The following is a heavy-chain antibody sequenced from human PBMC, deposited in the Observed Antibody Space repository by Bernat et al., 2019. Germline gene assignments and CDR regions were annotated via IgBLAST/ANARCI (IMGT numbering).Heavy chain of an antibody. J-gene: IGHJ4*02. CDR2: IKRDGSET. Sequence: VQLVESGGDLVQPGGSLTLSCAASGFNFRSSWMRWIRQAPGKGLEWVANIKRDGSETYYVDAVKGRFTMSRDNTKNSMYLQMNSLRAEDTALYYCVRDTDYWGQGTLVTVSS. CDR1: GFNFRSSW. CDR3: VRDTDY. V-gene: IGHV3-7*03.